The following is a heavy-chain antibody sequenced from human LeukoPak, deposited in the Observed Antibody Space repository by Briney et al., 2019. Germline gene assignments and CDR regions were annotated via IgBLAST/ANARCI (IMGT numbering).Heavy chain of an antibody. CDR3: ARTGGGESDGDYDSDFYYYYMDV. J-gene: IGHJ6*03. D-gene: IGHD4-17*01. CDR1: GGTFSSYA. V-gene: IGHV1-69*05. CDR2: IIPIFGTA. Sequence: TVKVSCKASGGTFSSYAISWLRQAPGQGLEWVGMIIPIFGTANYAQKFQGRVKITTDESTSTAYMELSSLRSEDTAVYYCARTGGGESDGDYDSDFYYYYMDVWGKGTTVTVSS.